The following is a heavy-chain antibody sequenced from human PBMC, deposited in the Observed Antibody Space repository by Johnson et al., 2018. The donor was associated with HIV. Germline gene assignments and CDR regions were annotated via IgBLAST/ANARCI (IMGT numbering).Heavy chain of an antibody. CDR3: AKDRGRTVAGRGGLDAFDI. D-gene: IGHD6-19*01. J-gene: IGHJ3*02. V-gene: IGHV3-7*01. CDR2: IKYDGSGK. CDR1: GVNFRPYP. Sequence: VQLVESGGGLVQPGGSLRLSCAASGVNFRPYPMTWVRQAPGKGLEWVAGIKYDGSGKFCVDSVKGRFTISRDNAKDSLFLQMNSLRAEDTAVYYCAKDRGRTVAGRGGLDAFDIWGQGTMVTVSS.